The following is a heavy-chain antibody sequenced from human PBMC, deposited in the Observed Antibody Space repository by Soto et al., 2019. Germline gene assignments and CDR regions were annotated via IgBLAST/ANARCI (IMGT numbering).Heavy chain of an antibody. V-gene: IGHV1-2*04. CDR2: INPNSGGT. CDR3: ARARAAGSVWFDP. CDR1: GYTFTGYY. J-gene: IGHJ5*02. D-gene: IGHD6-13*01. Sequence: ASVKVSCKASGYTFTGYYMHWVRQAPGQGLEWMGWINPNSGGTNYAQKFQGWVTMTRDTSISTAYMELSRLRSDDTAAYYCARARAAGSVWFDPWGQGTLVTVSS.